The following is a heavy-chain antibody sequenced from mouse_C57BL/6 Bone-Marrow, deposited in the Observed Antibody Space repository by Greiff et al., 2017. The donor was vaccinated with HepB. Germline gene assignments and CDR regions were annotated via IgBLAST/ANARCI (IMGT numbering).Heavy chain of an antibody. J-gene: IGHJ3*01. CDR1: GYSITSGYD. Sequence: EVMLVESGPGMVKPSQSLSLTCTVTGYSITSGYDWHWIRHFPGNKLEWMGYISYSGSTNYNPSLKSRISITHDTSKNHFFLKLNSVTTEDTATYYCARDNYGSRGFAYWGQGTLVTVSA. V-gene: IGHV3-1*01. CDR3: ARDNYGSRGFAY. CDR2: ISYSGST. D-gene: IGHD1-1*01.